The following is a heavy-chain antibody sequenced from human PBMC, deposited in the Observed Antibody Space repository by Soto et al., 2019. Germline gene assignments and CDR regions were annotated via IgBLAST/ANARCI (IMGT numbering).Heavy chain of an antibody. D-gene: IGHD2-21*01. J-gene: IGHJ6*03. CDR2: IYYDGST. CDR3: TTVVIPGTRHMD. Sequence: PWETLSLTCTVSVDSITSINNYCGWIRQPPWMGLEWIANIYYDGSTFYNPSLKSRVAMSIDTSKNQFSLNLTSVTATDTAVYYCTTVVIPGTRHMD. V-gene: IGHV4-39*01. CDR1: VDSITSINNY.